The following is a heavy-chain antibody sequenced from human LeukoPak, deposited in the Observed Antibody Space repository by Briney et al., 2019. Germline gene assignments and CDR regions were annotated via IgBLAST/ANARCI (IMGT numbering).Heavy chain of an antibody. CDR1: GFTFSSYE. V-gene: IGHV3-48*03. CDR2: ISSSGSTI. J-gene: IGHJ6*02. CDR3: ARAVTMVRGVNFYYYGMDV. Sequence: GGSLRPSCAASGFTFSSYEMNWVRQAPGKGLEWVSYISSSGSTIYYADSVKGRFTISRDNAKNSLYLQMNSLRAEDTAVYYCARAVTMVRGVNFYYYGMDVWGQGTTVTVSS. D-gene: IGHD3-10*01.